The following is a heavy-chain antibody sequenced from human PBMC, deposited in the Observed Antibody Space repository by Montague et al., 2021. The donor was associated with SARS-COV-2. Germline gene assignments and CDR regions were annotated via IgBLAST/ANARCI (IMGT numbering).Heavy chain of an antibody. Sequence: SLRLSCEASGFTFSSYAMHGVRQAPAKGLEWVAVISYDVSNKYYXDSXKGLFTISRDNSKNTLYLQMNSLRAEDTAVYYCARPRSGSYYKTPIDYWGQGTLVTVSS. V-gene: IGHV3-30-3*01. J-gene: IGHJ4*02. CDR2: ISYDVSNK. D-gene: IGHD3-10*01. CDR1: GFTFSSYA. CDR3: ARPRSGSYYKTPIDY.